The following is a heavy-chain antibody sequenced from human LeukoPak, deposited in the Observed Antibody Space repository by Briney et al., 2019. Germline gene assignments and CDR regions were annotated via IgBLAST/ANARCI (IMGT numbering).Heavy chain of an antibody. J-gene: IGHJ4*01. CDR1: GFNFSKND. V-gene: IGHV3-13*01. Sequence: QSGGSLRLSCVASGFNFSKNDMHWVRQTTKRGLEWVSAIGVGGDTYYADPVKGRFTISREDGKNSVYPQMNSLRAGDTAVYFCAKAFDYNGHRGEGGSFDCWGHGALVTVFS. CDR3: AKAFDYNGHRGEGGSFDC. CDR2: IGVGGDT. D-gene: IGHD4-11*01.